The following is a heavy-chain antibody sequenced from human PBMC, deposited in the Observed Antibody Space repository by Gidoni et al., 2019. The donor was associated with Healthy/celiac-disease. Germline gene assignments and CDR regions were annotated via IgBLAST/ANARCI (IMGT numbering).Heavy chain of an antibody. V-gene: IGHV3-53*04. J-gene: IGHJ4*02. CDR3: ARLHRNYHILTGSQPSYFDS. CDR2: IYSGGST. D-gene: IGHD3-9*01. CDR1: GFTFSTNY. Sequence: EVQLVESGGGLVQPGGSMRLPCPASGFTFSTNYVSWVRQAPGKGLESVSVIYSGGSTYYADSVKGRFTISRHNSKNTLYLQMNSLRTEDTAVYFCARLHRNYHILTGSQPSYFDSWGQGTLVTVSS.